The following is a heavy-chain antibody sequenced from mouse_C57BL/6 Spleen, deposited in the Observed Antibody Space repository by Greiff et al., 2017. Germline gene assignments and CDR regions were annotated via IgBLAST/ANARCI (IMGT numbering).Heavy chain of an antibody. Sequence: EVQLQQSGPVLVKPGASVKMSCKASGYTFTDYYMNWVKQSHGKSLEWIGVINPYNGGTSYNQKFKGKATLTVDKSSSTAYMELNSLTSEDSAVYYCARGGRDFDYWGQGTTLTVSS. D-gene: IGHD3-3*01. V-gene: IGHV1-19*01. J-gene: IGHJ2*01. CDR2: INPYNGGT. CDR1: GYTFTDYY. CDR3: ARGGRDFDY.